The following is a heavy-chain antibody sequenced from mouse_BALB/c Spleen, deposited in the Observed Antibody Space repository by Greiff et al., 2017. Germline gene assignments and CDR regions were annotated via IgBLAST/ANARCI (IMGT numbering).Heavy chain of an antibody. V-gene: IGHV5-6-4*01. CDR3: TSNWDEDWYFDV. CDR2: ISSGGSYT. CDR1: GFTFSSYT. J-gene: IGHJ1*01. Sequence: EVKLVESGGGLVKPGGSLKLSCAASGFTFSSYTMSWVRQTPEKRLEWVATISSGGSYTYYPDSVKGRFTISRDNAKNTLYLQMSSLKSEDTAMYYCTSNWDEDWYFDVWGAGTTVTVSS. D-gene: IGHD4-1*02.